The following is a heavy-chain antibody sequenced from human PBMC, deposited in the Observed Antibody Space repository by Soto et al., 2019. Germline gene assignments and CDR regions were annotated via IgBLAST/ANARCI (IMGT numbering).Heavy chain of an antibody. CDR3: AKTKGKAVALKEFDY. V-gene: IGHV4-39*01. D-gene: IGHD6-19*01. Sequence: SGTLSLTCTVSGGSISSSSYYWGWIRQPPGKGLEWIGSIYYSGSTYYNPSLKSRVTISVDTSKNQFSLKLSSVTAADTAVYYCAKTKGKAVALKEFDYWGQGTQVTVSS. CDR1: GGSISSSSYY. CDR2: IYYSGST. J-gene: IGHJ4*02.